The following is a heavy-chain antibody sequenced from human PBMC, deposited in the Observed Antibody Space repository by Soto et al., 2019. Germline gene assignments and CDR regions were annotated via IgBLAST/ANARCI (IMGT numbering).Heavy chain of an antibody. J-gene: IGHJ5*02. D-gene: IGHD2-2*01. CDR2: IIPIFGTA. CDR3: ASDPSLGVVVPAAPWFDP. CDR1: GGTFSSYA. Sequence: SVKVSCKASGGTFSSYAISWVRQAPGQGLEWMGGIIPIFGTANYAQKFQGRVTITADKSTSTAYMELSSLRSEDTAVYYCASDPSLGVVVPAAPWFDPWGQGTLVTVSS. V-gene: IGHV1-69*06.